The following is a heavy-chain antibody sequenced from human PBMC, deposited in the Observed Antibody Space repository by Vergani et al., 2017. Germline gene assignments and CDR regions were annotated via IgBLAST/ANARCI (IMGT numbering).Heavy chain of an antibody. CDR3: ASSPSTRYRWYFDL. J-gene: IGHJ2*01. CDR2: IYYSGST. Sequence: QVQLQESGPGLVKPSQTLFLTCTVSGGSISSGGYYWSWIRQHPGKGLEWIGYIYYSGSTYYNPSLKSRVTISVDTSKNQFSLKLSSVTAADTAVYYCASSPSTRYRWYFDLWGRGTLVTVSS. D-gene: IGHD1-26*01. CDR1: GGSISSGGYY. V-gene: IGHV4-31*03.